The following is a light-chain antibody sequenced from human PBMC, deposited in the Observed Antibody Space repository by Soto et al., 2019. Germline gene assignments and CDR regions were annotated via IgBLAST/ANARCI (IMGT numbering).Light chain of an antibody. Sequence: DIQLTQSPSSVSASVGDRITITCRASQDIRKWLGWYQQRAGKAPKLLIYDASTLQSGVPSRFSGSGSGTDFTLTITSLQPEDFATYYCQQSEAFPLTSGQGTRREIK. J-gene: IGKJ5*01. CDR2: DAS. V-gene: IGKV1-12*01. CDR3: QQSEAFPLT. CDR1: QDIRKW.